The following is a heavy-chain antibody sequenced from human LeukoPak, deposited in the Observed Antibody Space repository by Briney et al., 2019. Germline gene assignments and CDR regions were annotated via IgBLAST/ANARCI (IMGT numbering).Heavy chain of an antibody. CDR3: ARDPASSYYYDSSGYYWGLDY. V-gene: IGHV1-18*01. CDR2: ISAYNGNT. Sequence: ASVKVSCKASGYTFTSYGISWVRQAPGQGLEWMGWISAYNGNTNYAQKLQGRVTMTTDTSTSTAHMELRSLRSDDTAVYYCARDPASSYYYDSSGYYWGLDYWGQGTLVTVSS. J-gene: IGHJ4*02. CDR1: GYTFTSYG. D-gene: IGHD3-22*01.